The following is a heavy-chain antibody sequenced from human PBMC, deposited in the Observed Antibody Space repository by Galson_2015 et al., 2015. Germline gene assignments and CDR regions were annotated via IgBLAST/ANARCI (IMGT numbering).Heavy chain of an antibody. J-gene: IGHJ4*02. D-gene: IGHD6-19*01. CDR3: ARDLGVLGGWYGGSGDY. CDR1: GFTFSSYG. CDR2: IWYDGSNK. V-gene: IGHV3-33*01. Sequence: SLRLSCAASGFTFSSYGMHWVRQAPGKGLEWVAVIWYDGSNKYYADSVKGRFTISRDNSKNTLYLQMNSLRAEDTAVYYCARDLGVLGGWYGGSGDYWGQGTLVTVSS.